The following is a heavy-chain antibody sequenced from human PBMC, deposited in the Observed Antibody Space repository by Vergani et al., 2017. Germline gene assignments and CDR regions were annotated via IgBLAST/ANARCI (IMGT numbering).Heavy chain of an antibody. CDR3: AKGPGDRYFDWLFAFDIDY. V-gene: IGHV3-43*01. D-gene: IGHD3-9*01. J-gene: IGHJ4*02. CDR1: GFTFHVYS. CDR2: ISWDGGST. Sequence: VQLVESGGGVVQPGGSLRLSCAACGFTFHVYSMHWLRQAPGKGLEWVSLISWDGGSTYYADSVKGRFTISRDNSKNSLYLQMNSLRTEDTALYYCAKGPGDRYFDWLFAFDIDYWGQGTLVTVSS.